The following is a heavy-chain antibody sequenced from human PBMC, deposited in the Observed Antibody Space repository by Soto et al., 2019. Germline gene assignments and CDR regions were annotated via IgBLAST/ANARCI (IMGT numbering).Heavy chain of an antibody. CDR3: TTEYTYYYDSSGYYPFDY. CDR1: GFTFSNAW. V-gene: IGHV3-15*07. CDR2: IKSKTDGGTT. J-gene: IGHJ4*02. Sequence: GGSLRLSCAASGFTFSNAWMNWVRQAPGKGLEWVGRIKSKTDGGTTDYAAPVKGRFTISRDDSKNTPYLQMNSLKTEDTAVYYCTTEYTYYYDSSGYYPFDYWGQGTPVTVSS. D-gene: IGHD3-22*01.